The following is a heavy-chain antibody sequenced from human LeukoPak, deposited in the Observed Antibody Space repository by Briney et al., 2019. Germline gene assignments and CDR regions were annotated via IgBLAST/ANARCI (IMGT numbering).Heavy chain of an antibody. J-gene: IGHJ4*02. CDR2: IYYSGST. Sequence: PSETLSLTCTVSGGSISSYYWSWIRQPPGKGLEWIGYIYYSGSTNYNPSLKSRVTISVDTSKNRFSLKLSSVTAADTAVYYCARTLYSSSHDYWGQGTLVTVSS. CDR1: GGSISSYY. V-gene: IGHV4-59*01. D-gene: IGHD6-13*01. CDR3: ARTLYSSSHDY.